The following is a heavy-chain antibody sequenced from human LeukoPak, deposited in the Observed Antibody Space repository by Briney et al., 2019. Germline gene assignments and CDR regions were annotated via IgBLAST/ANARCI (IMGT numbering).Heavy chain of an antibody. D-gene: IGHD2-2*01. V-gene: IGHV3-20*04. J-gene: IGHJ4*02. CDR3: ARDVGYCSSTSCYYDDY. CDR1: GFTFDDYG. Sequence: GGSLRLSCAASGFTFDDYGMSWVRQAPGKGLVWVSSINWNGGSTGYADSVKGRFTISRDNAKNSLYLQMNSLRAEDTAVYYCARDVGYCSSTSCYYDDYWGQGTLVTVSS. CDR2: INWNGGST.